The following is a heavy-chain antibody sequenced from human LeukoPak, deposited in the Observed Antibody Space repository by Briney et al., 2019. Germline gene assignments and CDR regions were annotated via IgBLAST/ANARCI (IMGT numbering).Heavy chain of an antibody. CDR2: IRRGANSYTT. CDR3: SRDGGEGGNSAFDI. D-gene: IGHD3-16*01. J-gene: IGHJ3*02. Sequence: GGSLRLSCAASGFTFSNAWMSWVRQAPGKGLEWVGRIRRGANSYTTEYAASVKGRFTISRDDSKNSLYLHMNSLKTEDTAVYHCSRDGGEGGNSAFDIWGQGTMVTVSS. V-gene: IGHV3-72*01. CDR1: GFTFSNAW.